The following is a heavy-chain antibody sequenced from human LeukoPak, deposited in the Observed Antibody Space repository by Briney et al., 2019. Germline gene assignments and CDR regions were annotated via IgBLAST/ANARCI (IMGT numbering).Heavy chain of an antibody. J-gene: IGHJ4*02. CDR2: ISGSGGST. D-gene: IGHD3-10*01. Sequence: GGSLTLSCAASGFTFNNYAMSWVRQAPGKGPEWVSGISGSGGSTYYADSVKGRFTISRDNSKNTLYLQMNSLRAEDTAVYYCAKDLGFGEYFPFFYWGQGTLVTVSS. CDR1: GFTFNNYA. V-gene: IGHV3-23*01. CDR3: AKDLGFGEYFPFFY.